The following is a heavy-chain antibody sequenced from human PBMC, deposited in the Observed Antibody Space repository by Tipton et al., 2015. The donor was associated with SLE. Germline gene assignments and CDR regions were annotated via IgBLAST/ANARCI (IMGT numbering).Heavy chain of an antibody. V-gene: IGHV4-61*09. CDR3: ARALERDSLGIVLAPHRFGP. J-gene: IGHJ5*02. Sequence: TLSLTCTVSGGSISRGSYYWSWIRQPAGKGLEWIGHLYTGGSTDYNPSLKSRVTISVDISNRRFSLKLTSVTAGDTATYYCARALERDSLGIVLAPHRFGPWGQGTLVIVSS. D-gene: IGHD3-16*02. CDR2: LYTGGST. CDR1: GGSISRGSYY.